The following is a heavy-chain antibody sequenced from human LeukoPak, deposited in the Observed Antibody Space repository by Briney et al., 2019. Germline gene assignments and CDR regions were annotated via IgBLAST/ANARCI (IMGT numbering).Heavy chain of an antibody. D-gene: IGHD3-10*01. J-gene: IGHJ4*02. CDR1: GFTFSSYG. CDR3: AKDPLWFGDGGYFDY. CDR2: IRYDGSNK. V-gene: IGHV3-30*02. Sequence: GGSLRLSCAASGFTFSSYGMHWVRQAPGKGLEWVTFIRYDGSNKYYADSVKGRFTISRDNSKNTLYLQMNSLRAEDTAVYYCAKDPLWFGDGGYFDYWGQGTLVTVSS.